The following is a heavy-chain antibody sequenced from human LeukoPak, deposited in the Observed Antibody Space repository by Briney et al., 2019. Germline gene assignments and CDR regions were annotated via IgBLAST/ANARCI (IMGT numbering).Heavy chain of an antibody. CDR2: ISYDGSNK. Sequence: GGSLRLSCAASGFTFSSYAMHWVRQAPGKGLEWVAVISYDGSNKYYADSVKGRFIISRDNSKNTLYLQMNSLRAEDTAVYYCARDRTVAGVFDYWGQGTLVTVSS. V-gene: IGHV3-30*04. D-gene: IGHD6-19*01. CDR3: ARDRTVAGVFDY. CDR1: GFTFSSYA. J-gene: IGHJ4*02.